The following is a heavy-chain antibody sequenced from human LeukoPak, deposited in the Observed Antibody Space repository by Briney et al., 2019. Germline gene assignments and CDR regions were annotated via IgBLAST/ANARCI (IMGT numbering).Heavy chain of an antibody. CDR1: GFTFSSYW. V-gene: IGHV3-74*01. Sequence: PGGSLRLSCAASGFTFSSYWMHWVRQAPGKGLVWVSRINSDGSSTSYADSVKGRFTISRDNSKNTLYLQMNSLRAEDTAVYYCAKSAGLLSSYYYDSSGYPDYWGQGTLVTVSS. CDR3: AKSAGLLSSYYYDSSGYPDY. J-gene: IGHJ4*02. D-gene: IGHD3-22*01. CDR2: INSDGSST.